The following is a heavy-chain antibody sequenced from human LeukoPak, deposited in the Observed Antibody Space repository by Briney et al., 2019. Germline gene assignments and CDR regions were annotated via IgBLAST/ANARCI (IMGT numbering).Heavy chain of an antibody. Sequence: GGSLRLSCAASGFTFSDYYMSWIRQAPGKGLEWVSYISSSGSTIYYADSVKGRFTISRDNAKNSLYLQMNSLRAEDTAVYYCARVGKIQLWLIGVDYFDYWGQGTLVTVSS. CDR3: ARVGKIQLWLIGVDYFDY. V-gene: IGHV3-11*01. CDR2: ISSSGSTI. J-gene: IGHJ4*02. D-gene: IGHD5-18*01. CDR1: GFTFSDYY.